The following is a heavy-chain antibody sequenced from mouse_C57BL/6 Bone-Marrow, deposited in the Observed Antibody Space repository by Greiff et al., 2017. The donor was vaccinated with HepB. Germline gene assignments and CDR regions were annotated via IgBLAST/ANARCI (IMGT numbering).Heavy chain of an antibody. CDR3: AITTVVAPGYAMDY. J-gene: IGHJ4*01. Sequence: QVHVKQSGAELARPGASVKLSCKASGYTFTSYGISWVKQRTGQGLEWIGEIYPRSGNTYYNEKFKGKATLTADKSSSTAYMELRSLTSEDSAVYFCAITTVVAPGYAMDYWGQGTSVTVSS. CDR2: IYPRSGNT. V-gene: IGHV1-81*01. CDR1: GYTFTSYG. D-gene: IGHD1-1*01.